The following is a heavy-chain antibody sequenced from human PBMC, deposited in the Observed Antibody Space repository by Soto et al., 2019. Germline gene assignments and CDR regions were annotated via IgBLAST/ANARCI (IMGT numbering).Heavy chain of an antibody. V-gene: IGHV2-5*02. J-gene: IGHJ5*02. CDR2: IYWDDDN. CDR3: EHLKYDPLNKWFDP. CDR1: WFSLSTSVVV. D-gene: IGHD3-3*01. Sequence: SGPTLVNPTQTLTLTCTFSWFSLSTSVVVVGLILQPPGNSLEWLALIYWDDDNRYSPSLNSMLTITKYTSKNQVFLTMTNMDPVXXATYYYEHLKYDPLNKWFDPWGQGTLVTVSS.